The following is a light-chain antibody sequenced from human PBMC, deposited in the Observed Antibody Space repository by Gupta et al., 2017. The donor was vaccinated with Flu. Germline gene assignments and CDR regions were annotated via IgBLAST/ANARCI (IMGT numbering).Light chain of an antibody. CDR2: STS. J-gene: IGKJ2*03. CDR1: QTVDGAF. V-gene: IGKV3-20*01. CDR3: QQYGHSPAFS. Sequence: EIVLTQSPGSLSLSPGERATLSYRASQTVDGAFLAWYQQQNGRAPRLLIYSTSTRATGIPDRFSGSGSGTDFTLTISRLEPEDFAVYYCQQYGHSPAFSFGQGTKLEI.